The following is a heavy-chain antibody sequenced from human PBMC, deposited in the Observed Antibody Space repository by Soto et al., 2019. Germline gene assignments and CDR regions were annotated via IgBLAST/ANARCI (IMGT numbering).Heavy chain of an antibody. CDR1: GFSFSNYG. CDR3: AKDRVIKLLPIWPDP. CDR2: VSSDGNNK. Sequence: GGSLRLSCVASGFSFSNYGMHWVRQAPGKGLEWVAFVSSDGNNKYYAESVKGRFTISRDNSKNTLFLQVDRLTVDDTAVYYCAKDRVIKLLPIWPDPWGQGTSVTVSS. J-gene: IGHJ5*02. D-gene: IGHD2-15*01. V-gene: IGHV3-30*18.